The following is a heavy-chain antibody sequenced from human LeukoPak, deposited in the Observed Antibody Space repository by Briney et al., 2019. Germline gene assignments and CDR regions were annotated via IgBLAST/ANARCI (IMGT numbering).Heavy chain of an antibody. Sequence: TSETLSLTCAVYGGSFSGYYWSWIRQPSGKGLEWIGEINHSGSTNYNPSLKSGVTISVDTSKNQFSLKLSSVTAADTAVYYCARGLPSGYDPYFDYWGQGTLVTVSS. J-gene: IGHJ4*02. D-gene: IGHD5-12*01. CDR1: GGSFSGYY. V-gene: IGHV4-34*01. CDR3: ARGLPSGYDPYFDY. CDR2: INHSGST.